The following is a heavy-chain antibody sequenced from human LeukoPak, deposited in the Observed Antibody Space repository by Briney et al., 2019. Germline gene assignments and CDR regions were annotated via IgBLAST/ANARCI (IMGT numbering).Heavy chain of an antibody. CDR1: GYTFTSYD. CDR2: MNPNSGNT. J-gene: IGHJ6*03. CDR3: ARGPDSGLSGSSYYMDV. Sequence: ASVKVPCKASGYTFTSYDINWVRQATGQGLEWMGWMNPNSGNTGYAQKFQGRVTITRNTSVSTAYMALSSLRSEDTAVYYCARGPDSGLSGSSYYMDVWGKGTTVTISS. D-gene: IGHD1-26*01. V-gene: IGHV1-8*03.